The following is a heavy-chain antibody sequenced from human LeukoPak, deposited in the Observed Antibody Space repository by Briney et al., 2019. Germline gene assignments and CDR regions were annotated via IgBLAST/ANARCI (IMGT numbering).Heavy chain of an antibody. CDR3: ARNSGSYYPVSYYYGMDV. CDR2: IYYSGST. CDR1: GGSISSYY. V-gene: IGHV4-59*08. J-gene: IGHJ6*02. Sequence: SETLSLTCTVSGGSISSYYWSWIRQPPGKGLEGIGYIYYSGSTNYNPSLKSRVTISVDTSKNQFSLKLSSVTAADTAVYYCARNSGSYYPVSYYYGMDVWGQGTTVTVSS. D-gene: IGHD3-10*01.